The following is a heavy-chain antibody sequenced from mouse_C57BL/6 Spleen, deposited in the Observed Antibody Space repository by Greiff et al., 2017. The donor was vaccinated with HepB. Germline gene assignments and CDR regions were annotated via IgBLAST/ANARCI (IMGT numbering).Heavy chain of an antibody. V-gene: IGHV1-69*01. D-gene: IGHD2-4*01. CDR3: ALYYDYDEYYFDY. J-gene: IGHJ2*01. CDR2: IDPSDSYT. Sequence: QVQLQQPGAELVMPGASVKLSCKASGYTFTSYWMHWVKQRPGQGLEWIGEIDPSDSYTNYNQKFKGKSTLTVDKSSSTAYMQLSSLTSEDSAVYYCALYYDYDEYYFDYWGQGTTLTVSS. CDR1: GYTFTSYW.